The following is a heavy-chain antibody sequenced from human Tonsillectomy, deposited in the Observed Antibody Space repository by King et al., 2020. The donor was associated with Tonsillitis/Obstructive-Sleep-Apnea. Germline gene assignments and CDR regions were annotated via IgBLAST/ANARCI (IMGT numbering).Heavy chain of an antibody. CDR3: ARVSIINVGSKGDYYYYYMDV. V-gene: IGHV1-2*04. J-gene: IGHJ6*03. CDR1: RYTFTGYY. D-gene: IGHD2-2*01. Sequence: VQLVQSGAEVKKPGASVKVSCKASRYTFTGYYMHWVRQAPGQGLEWMGWINPNSGGTNYAQTFQGWVTMTRDTSISTVSMELSSLRSDDTAVYYCARVSIINVGSKGDYYYYYMDVWGKGTTVTVSS. CDR2: INPNSGGT.